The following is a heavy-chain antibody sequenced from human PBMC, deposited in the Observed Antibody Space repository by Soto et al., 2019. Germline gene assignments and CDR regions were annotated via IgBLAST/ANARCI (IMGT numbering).Heavy chain of an antibody. CDR1: GGSVSSGSYY. D-gene: IGHD5-18*01. CDR3: ARLSGYSYGLPPYFDY. J-gene: IGHJ4*02. Sequence: QVQLQESGPGLVKPSETLSLTCTVSGGSVSSGSYYWSWIRQPPGKGLEWIGYIYYSGSTNYNPSLKSRVTISVDTSKNQFSLKLSSVTAADTAVYYCARLSGYSYGLPPYFDYWGQGTLVTVSS. CDR2: IYYSGST. V-gene: IGHV4-61*01.